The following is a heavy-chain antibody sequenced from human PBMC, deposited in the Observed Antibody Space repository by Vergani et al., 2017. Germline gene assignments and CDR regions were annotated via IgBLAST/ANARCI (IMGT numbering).Heavy chain of an antibody. CDR3: ARGYIMDV. V-gene: IGHV1-8*01. CDR2: MNLSSGNT. CDR1: GYTVSKYD. D-gene: IGHD5-12*01. J-gene: IGHJ6*02. Sequence: QVQLLQSGAEVKTPGASVKVSCKASGYTVSKYDFNWVRQATGQGLEWMGWMNLSSGNTGYAQKFQGRVVMTRDTSINTAYMEVSSLRPDDTAVYYCARGYIMDVWGQGTAVTVSS.